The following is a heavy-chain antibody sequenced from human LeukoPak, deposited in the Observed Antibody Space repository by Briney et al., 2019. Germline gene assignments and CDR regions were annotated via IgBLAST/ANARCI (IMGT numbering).Heavy chain of an antibody. D-gene: IGHD3-3*01. CDR1: GFTFTAYN. CDR2: ISSTGTYL. Sequence: GGSLRLSCAASGFTFTAYNMNWVRQAPGKGLEWVSSISSTGTYLYYADSVKGRFTISRDKNSLYLRMNSLRAEDTAVYYCASLDSDFWSGFDYWGQGTLVTVSS. CDR3: ASLDSDFWSGFDY. V-gene: IGHV3-21*06. J-gene: IGHJ4*02.